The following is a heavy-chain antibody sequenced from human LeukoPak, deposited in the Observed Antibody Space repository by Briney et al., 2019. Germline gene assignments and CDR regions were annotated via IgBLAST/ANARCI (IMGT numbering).Heavy chain of an antibody. J-gene: IGHJ4*02. V-gene: IGHV4-39*07. Sequence: PSETLSLTCTVSGGSISSSSYYWGWIRQPPGKGLEWIGSIYYSGSTYYNPSLKSRVTISVDTSKNQFSLKLSSVTAADTAVYYCARDRDLGIAAAGSFVDYWGQGTLATVSS. CDR3: ARDRDLGIAAAGSFVDY. D-gene: IGHD6-13*01. CDR1: GGSISSSSYY. CDR2: IYYSGST.